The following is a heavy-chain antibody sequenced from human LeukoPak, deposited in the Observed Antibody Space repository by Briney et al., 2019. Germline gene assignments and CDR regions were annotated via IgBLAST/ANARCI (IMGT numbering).Heavy chain of an antibody. D-gene: IGHD6-6*01. CDR2: ISYDGSNK. CDR3: ARARSRSSSSAFDY. V-gene: IGHV3-30*03. J-gene: IGHJ4*02. Sequence: LSLTCTVSGGSISSYYWSWIRQAPGKGLEWVAVISYDGSNKYYADSVKGRFTISRDNSKNTLYLQMNSLRAEDTAVYYCARARSRSSSSAFDYWGQGTLVTVSS. CDR1: GGSISSYY.